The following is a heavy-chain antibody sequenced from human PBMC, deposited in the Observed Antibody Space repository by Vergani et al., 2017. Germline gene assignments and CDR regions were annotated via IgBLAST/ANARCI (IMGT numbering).Heavy chain of an antibody. Sequence: QVQLVQSGSELKKPGASVKGSCKASVYTSTTYAMNWVRQAPGQGIEWMGWIHTNTGNPTYAQGFTGRFVYSLDTSVSTAYLQICSLKAEDTAVYYCARENLLVTMGYYYYFYMDVWGKGTTVTVSS. CDR2: IHTNTGNP. CDR1: VYTSTTYA. CDR3: ARENLLVTMGYYYYFYMDV. J-gene: IGHJ6*03. D-gene: IGHD6-6*01. V-gene: IGHV7-4-1*01.